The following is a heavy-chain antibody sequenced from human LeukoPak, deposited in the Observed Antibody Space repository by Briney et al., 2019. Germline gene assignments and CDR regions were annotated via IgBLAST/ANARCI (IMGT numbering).Heavy chain of an antibody. CDR3: ARDFKTILGMIDY. J-gene: IGHJ4*02. D-gene: IGHD3-3*01. CDR1: GFTFISYS. V-gene: IGHV3-21*01. CDR2: ISTSSNYI. Sequence: GGSLRLSCAASGFTFISYSMNWVRQAPGRGLEWVSSISTSSNYIYYADSVKGRFTIARDNAKNSLYLQMSSLRAEDTAVYYCARDFKTILGMIDYWGQGTLVTVSS.